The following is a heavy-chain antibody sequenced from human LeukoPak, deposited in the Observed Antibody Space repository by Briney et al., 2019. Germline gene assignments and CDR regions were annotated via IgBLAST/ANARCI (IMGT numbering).Heavy chain of an antibody. CDR3: AKDKGDFWSGHHY. J-gene: IGHJ4*02. CDR1: GFTFGSYG. D-gene: IGHD3-3*01. V-gene: IGHV3-30*18. Sequence: PGGSLRLSCAASGFTFGSYGMHWVRQAPGKGLEWVAVISYDGSNKYYVDSVKGRFTTSRDNSKNTLYLQMSSLRAEDTAVCYCAKDKGDFWSGHHYWGQGTLVTVSS. CDR2: ISYDGSNK.